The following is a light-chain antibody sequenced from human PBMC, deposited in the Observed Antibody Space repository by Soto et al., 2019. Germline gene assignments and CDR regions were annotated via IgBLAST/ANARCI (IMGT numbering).Light chain of an antibody. Sequence: EIVMTQSPATLSLSPGERATLSCRTSQSINTNLAWYQQNTGQAPRLLIYGASVRATDIPARFSGSGSGTEFALTISSLQSEDFAVYYCQQYSKWPLAVGGGTKVEI. CDR3: QQYSKWPLA. J-gene: IGKJ4*01. CDR1: QSINTN. CDR2: GAS. V-gene: IGKV3-15*01.